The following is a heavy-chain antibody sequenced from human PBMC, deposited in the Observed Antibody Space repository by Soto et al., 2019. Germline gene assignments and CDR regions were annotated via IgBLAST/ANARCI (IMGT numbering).Heavy chain of an antibody. CDR2: ISRSSSYI. CDR1: GFTFSSYS. CDR3: ARDGKSVVVVAAETAVNYYYYYGMDV. V-gene: IGHV3-21*01. D-gene: IGHD2-15*01. J-gene: IGHJ6*02. Sequence: PGGSLRLSCAASGFTFSSYSMNWVRQAPGKGLEWVSSISRSSSYIYYADSVKGRFTISRDNAKNSLYLQMNSLRAEDTAVYYCARDGKSVVVVAAETAVNYYYYYGMDVWGQGTTVTVSS.